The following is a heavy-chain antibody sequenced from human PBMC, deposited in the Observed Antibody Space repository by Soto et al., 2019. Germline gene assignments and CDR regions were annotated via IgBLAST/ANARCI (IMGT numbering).Heavy chain of an antibody. CDR1: GGTFSSYA. D-gene: IGHD3-10*01. V-gene: IGHV1-69*06. CDR2: IIPIFGTA. J-gene: IGHJ3*02. CDR3: AGRRITMVRGVIRAFDI. Sequence: SVKVSCKASGGTFSSYAISWVRQAPGQGLEWMGGIIPIFGTANYAQKFQGRVTIIADKSTSTDYMELSSLRSEDTAVYYCAGRRITMVRGVIRAFDIWGQGKMVTVSS.